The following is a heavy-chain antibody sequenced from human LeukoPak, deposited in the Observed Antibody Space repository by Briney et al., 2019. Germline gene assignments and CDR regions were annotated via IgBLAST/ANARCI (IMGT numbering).Heavy chain of an antibody. D-gene: IGHD4-11*01. Sequence: ETLSLTCTVSGGSISSGGYYWSWVRQAPGTGLEWVANIKQDGSEKYYVDSVKGRFTISRDNAKNSLYLQVNSLRAEDTAVYYCAEAGQYINLPSLGYWGQGTLVSVSS. CDR3: AEAGQYINLPSLGY. V-gene: IGHV3-7*01. CDR1: GGSISSGGYY. J-gene: IGHJ4*02. CDR2: IKQDGSEK.